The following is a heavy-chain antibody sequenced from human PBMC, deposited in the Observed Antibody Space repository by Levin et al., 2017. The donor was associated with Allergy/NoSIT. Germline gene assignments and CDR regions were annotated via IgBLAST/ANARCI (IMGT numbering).Heavy chain of an antibody. D-gene: IGHD3-3*01. CDR3: TTVFRYHFRSGLSPLDY. CDR2: IKTKTDVRTT. J-gene: IGHJ4*02. Sequence: GGSLRLSCAGSGFSFNNAWMSWVRQAPGKGLEWVGRIKTKTDVRTTDYAGPVKGRFTISRDDSKNTLYLQMNSLKTEVTAVYFCTTVFRYHFRSGLSPLDYWGQGTLFTVSS. V-gene: IGHV3-15*01. CDR1: GFSFNNAW.